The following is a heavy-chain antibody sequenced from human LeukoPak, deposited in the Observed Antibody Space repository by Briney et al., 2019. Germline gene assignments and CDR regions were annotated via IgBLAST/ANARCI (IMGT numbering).Heavy chain of an antibody. CDR3: ARIGHYDILTGYSTYYGMDV. CDR1: GYTFTSFD. Sequence: ASAKVSCKASGYTFTSFDINWVRQATGQGPEWMGWMNPSSGDTGYAQKFQGRVTMTTDTSTNTAYTELRSLRSDDTAVYYCARIGHYDILTGYSTYYGMDVWGQGTTVTVSS. CDR2: MNPSSGDT. V-gene: IGHV1-8*02. D-gene: IGHD3-9*01. J-gene: IGHJ6*02.